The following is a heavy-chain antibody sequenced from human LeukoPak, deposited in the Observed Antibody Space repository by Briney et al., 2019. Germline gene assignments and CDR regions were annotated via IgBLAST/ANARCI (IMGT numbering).Heavy chain of an antibody. CDR1: GYTFTNYG. J-gene: IGHJ4*02. D-gene: IGHD6-13*01. CDR3: ARDQSLVAYSSTWFDY. Sequence: ASVKVSCKASGYTFTNYGISWVRQAPGQGLEWMGWISAYNGNTDYAQNLQGRVTMTTDTLTSTAYMELRSPRSDDTAVYYCARDQSLVAYSSTWFDYWGQGTLVTVSS. CDR2: ISAYNGNT. V-gene: IGHV1-18*01.